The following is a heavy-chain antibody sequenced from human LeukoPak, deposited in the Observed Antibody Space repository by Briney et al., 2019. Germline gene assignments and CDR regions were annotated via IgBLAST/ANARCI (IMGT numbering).Heavy chain of an antibody. V-gene: IGHV1-69*13. CDR2: IIPIFGTA. D-gene: IGHD3-3*01. CDR3: ASPPIFGVGSEAFDI. J-gene: IGHJ3*02. Sequence: GASVKVSCKASGGTFSSYAISWVRQAPGQGLEWMGGIIPIFGTANYAQKFQGRVTITADESTSTAYMELSSLRSEDTAVYYCASPPIFGVGSEAFDIWGQGTMVTVSS. CDR1: GGTFSSYA.